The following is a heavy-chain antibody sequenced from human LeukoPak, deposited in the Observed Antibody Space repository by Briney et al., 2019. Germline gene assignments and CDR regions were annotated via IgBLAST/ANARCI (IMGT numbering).Heavy chain of an antibody. D-gene: IGHD3-9*01. CDR2: ISGSGGST. CDR1: GFTFSSYA. Sequence: GGSLRLSCAASGFTFSSYAMSWVRQAPGKGLEWVSAISGSGGSTYYADSVKGRFTISRDNSMNTLYLQMNSLRAEDTAVYYCAKEERYYDILTGYSSYGMDVWGQGTTVTVSS. J-gene: IGHJ6*02. V-gene: IGHV3-23*01. CDR3: AKEERYYDILTGYSSYGMDV.